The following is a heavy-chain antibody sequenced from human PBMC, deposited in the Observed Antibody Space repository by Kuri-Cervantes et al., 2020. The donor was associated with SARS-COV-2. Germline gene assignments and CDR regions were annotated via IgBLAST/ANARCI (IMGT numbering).Heavy chain of an antibody. Sequence: ASVKVSCKASGYTFTSYGISWVRRAPGQGLEWMGWISAYNGNTNYAQKLQGRVTMTTDTSTSTAYMELRSLRSDDTAVYYCAMVRKDSSGRTEDYWGQGTLVTVSS. V-gene: IGHV1-18*01. CDR1: GYTFTSYG. D-gene: IGHD3-22*01. CDR2: ISAYNGNT. CDR3: AMVRKDSSGRTEDY. J-gene: IGHJ4*02.